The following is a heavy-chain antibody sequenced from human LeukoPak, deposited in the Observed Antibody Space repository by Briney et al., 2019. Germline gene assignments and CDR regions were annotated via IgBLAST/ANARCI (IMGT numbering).Heavy chain of an antibody. J-gene: IGHJ3*02. CDR1: GFTFSNYW. CDR2: FNSDESTT. V-gene: IGHV3-74*01. CDR3: ARASGGNAAFDI. D-gene: IGHD2-15*01. Sequence: PGGSLRLSCAASGFTFSNYWMHWVRQAPGKGLVWVSRFNSDESTTSYTDSVKGRFTISRDNANNMLYLQMNSLRAEDAAVYYCARASGGNAAFDIWGQGTMVTVS.